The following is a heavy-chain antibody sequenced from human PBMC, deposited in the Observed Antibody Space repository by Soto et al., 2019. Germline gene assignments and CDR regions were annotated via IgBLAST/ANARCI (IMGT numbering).Heavy chain of an antibody. V-gene: IGHV5-51*01. Sequence: PGESLKISCKGSGYSFTSYWIGWVRQMPGKGLEWMGIIYPGDSDTRYSPSFQGQVTSSADKSISTAYLQWSSLKASDTAMYYCARHGSGSYFHLEPWGKEYYYGMDVWGQGTTVTVSS. CDR2: IYPGDSDT. D-gene: IGHD3-10*01. J-gene: IGHJ6*02. CDR1: GYSFTSYW. CDR3: ARHGSGSYFHLEPWGKEYYYGMDV.